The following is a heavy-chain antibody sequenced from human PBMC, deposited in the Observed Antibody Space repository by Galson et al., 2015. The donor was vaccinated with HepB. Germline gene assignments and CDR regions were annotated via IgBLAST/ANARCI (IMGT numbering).Heavy chain of an antibody. CDR2: IRYDGSNK. Sequence: SLRLSCAASGFTFSSYGMHWVRQAPGKGLEWVAFIRYDGSNKYYADSVKGRFTISRDNSKNTLYLQMNSLRAEDTAVYYCAKEGSSSGWSFGYWGQGTLVTVSS. V-gene: IGHV3-30*02. J-gene: IGHJ4*02. CDR3: AKEGSSSGWSFGY. D-gene: IGHD6-19*01. CDR1: GFTFSSYG.